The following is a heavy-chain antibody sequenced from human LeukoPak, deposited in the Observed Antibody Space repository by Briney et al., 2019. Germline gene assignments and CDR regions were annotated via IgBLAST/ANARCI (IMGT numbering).Heavy chain of an antibody. V-gene: IGHV1-69*01. D-gene: IGHD5-12*01. CDR1: GGTFSSYA. Sequence: SVKVSCKASGGTFSSYAISWVRQAPGQGLEWMGGIIPILGTANYAQKFQGRVTITADESTSTAYMELSSLRSEDTAVYYCARDGPPEGLRLGDWFDPWGQGTLVTVSS. CDR2: IIPILGTA. CDR3: ARDGPPEGLRLGDWFDP. J-gene: IGHJ5*02.